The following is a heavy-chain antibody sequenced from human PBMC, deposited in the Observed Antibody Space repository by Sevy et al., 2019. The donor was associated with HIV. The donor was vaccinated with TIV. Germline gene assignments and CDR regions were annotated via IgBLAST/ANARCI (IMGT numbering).Heavy chain of an antibody. D-gene: IGHD2-2*01. J-gene: IGHJ3*02. CDR3: ARDLPQDLGYCSSTSCYFPNAFDI. Sequence: GGSLRLSCAASGFTFSSYSMNWVRQAPGKGLERVSSISSSSSYMYYADSVKGRFTISRDNAKNSLYLQMNSLRAEDTAVYYCARDLPQDLGYCSSTSCYFPNAFDIWGQGTMVTVSS. CDR2: ISSSSSYM. CDR1: GFTFSSYS. V-gene: IGHV3-21*01.